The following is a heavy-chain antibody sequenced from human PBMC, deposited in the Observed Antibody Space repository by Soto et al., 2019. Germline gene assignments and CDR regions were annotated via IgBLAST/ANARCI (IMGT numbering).Heavy chain of an antibody. J-gene: IGHJ4*02. CDR2: IIPILGIA. CDR3: ARDRGNWNSLSHFDY. V-gene: IGHV1-69*04. CDR1: GGTLSRYT. Sequence: SVKVSCKASGGTLSRYTFSWVRQAPGQGLEWMGRIIPILGIANYAKKFQGRVTITADKSTSTAYMELSSLRSEDTAVYYCARDRGNWNSLSHFDYWGQGTLVTVSS. D-gene: IGHD1-7*01.